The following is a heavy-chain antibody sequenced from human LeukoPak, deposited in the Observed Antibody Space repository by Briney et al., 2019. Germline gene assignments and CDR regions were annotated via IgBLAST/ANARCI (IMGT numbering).Heavy chain of an antibody. Sequence: SETLSLTCAVYGGSFSGYYWSWIRQPPGKGLEWIGEINHSGSTNYNPSLKGRVTISVDTSKNQFSLKLSPVTAADTAVYYCARAPASSGKFDYWGQGTLVTVSS. J-gene: IGHJ4*02. CDR1: GGSFSGYY. D-gene: IGHD3-22*01. V-gene: IGHV4-34*01. CDR3: ARAPASSGKFDY. CDR2: INHSGST.